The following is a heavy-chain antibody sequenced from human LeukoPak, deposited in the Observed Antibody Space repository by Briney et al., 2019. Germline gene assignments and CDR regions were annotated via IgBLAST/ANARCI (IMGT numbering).Heavy chain of an antibody. CDR2: IWYDGSNK. CDR1: GFTFSSYG. D-gene: IGHD2-2*01. J-gene: IGHJ6*02. V-gene: IGHV3-33*01. CDR3: ARDQGYCSSTSCYVYYYYGMDV. Sequence: GGSLRLSCAASGFTFSSYGMHWVRQAPGKGLEWVAVIWYDGSNKYYADSVKGRFTISRDNSKNTLYLQMNSLRAEDTAVYYCARDQGYCSSTSCYVYYYYGMDVWGQGTMVTVSS.